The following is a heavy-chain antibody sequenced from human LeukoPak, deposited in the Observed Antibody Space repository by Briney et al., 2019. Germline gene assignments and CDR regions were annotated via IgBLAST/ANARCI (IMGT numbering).Heavy chain of an antibody. V-gene: IGHV4-30-2*01. CDR2: IYHSGST. CDR1: GGSISSGGYS. CDR3: ARAQGAPADAFDI. J-gene: IGHJ3*02. Sequence: PSQTLSLTCAVSGGSISSGGYSWSWIRQPPGKGLEWIGYIYHSGSTYYNPSLKSRVTISVDRSKNQFSLKLSSVTAADTAVYYCARAQGAPADAFDIWGQGTMVTVSS.